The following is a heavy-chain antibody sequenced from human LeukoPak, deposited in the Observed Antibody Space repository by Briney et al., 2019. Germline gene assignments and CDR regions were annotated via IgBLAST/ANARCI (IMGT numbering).Heavy chain of an antibody. J-gene: IGHJ5*02. CDR2: IYYSGSS. CDR3: ASGPWGDGGYYVYNWFDP. CDR1: GGSISSSSYY. V-gene: IGHV4-39*01. D-gene: IGHD3-22*01. Sequence: SETLSLTCTVSGGSISSSSYYWGWIRQPPGKGLEWIGSIYYSGSSYYNPSLKSRVTISVDTSKNQFSLKLSSVTAADTAVYYCASGPWGDGGYYVYNWFDPWGQGTLVTVSS.